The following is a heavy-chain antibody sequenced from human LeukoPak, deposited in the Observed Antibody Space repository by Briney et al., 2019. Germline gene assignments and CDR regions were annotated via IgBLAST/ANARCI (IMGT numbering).Heavy chain of an antibody. V-gene: IGHV3-33*01. D-gene: IGHD1-1*01. CDR1: GFTFSSYG. CDR3: TRGRLQLEKEDAFDI. CDR2: IWYDGSNK. Sequence: GGSLRLSCAASGFTFSSYGMHWVRQAPGKGLEWVAVIWYDGSNKYYADSVKGRFTISRDNSKNTLYLQMNSLRAEDTAVYYCTRGRLQLEKEDAFDIWGQGTMVTVSS. J-gene: IGHJ3*02.